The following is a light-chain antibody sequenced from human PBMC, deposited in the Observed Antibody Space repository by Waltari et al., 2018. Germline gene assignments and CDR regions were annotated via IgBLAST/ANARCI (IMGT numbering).Light chain of an antibody. CDR3: QVWHAAIDPGV. CDR2: YDS. V-gene: IGLV3-21*04. J-gene: IGLJ1*01. CDR1: NIGSYS. Sequence: SYVLTQPPSVSVAPGETARITCGGDNIGSYSVHWYQQKPGQAPVLVIFYDSDLASGIPGRFAGSNAGNTATLTITRVEAGDEANYYCQVWHAAIDPGVFGTGTEVSVL.